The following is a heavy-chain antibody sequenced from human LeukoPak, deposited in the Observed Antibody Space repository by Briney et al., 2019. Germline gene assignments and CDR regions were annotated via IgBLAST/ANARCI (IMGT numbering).Heavy chain of an antibody. V-gene: IGHV3-23*01. D-gene: IGHD6-19*01. CDR3: ARAVAGTMAAFDI. CDR2: ISGSGGST. J-gene: IGHJ3*02. Sequence: GGSLRLSCAASGFTFSSYAMSWVRQAPGKGLEWVSAISGSGGSTYYADSVKGRFTISRDNAKNSLYLQMNSLRAEDTAVYYCARAVAGTMAAFDIWGQGTMVTVSS. CDR1: GFTFSSYA.